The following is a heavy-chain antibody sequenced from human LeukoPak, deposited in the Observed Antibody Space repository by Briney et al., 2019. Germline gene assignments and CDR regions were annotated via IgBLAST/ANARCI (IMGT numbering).Heavy chain of an antibody. CDR1: GFPFSGYS. V-gene: IGHV3-48*02. J-gene: IGHJ2*01. Sequence: GGSLRLSCAASGFPFSGYSFNWVRQAPGKGLEWISYISGSVTTIHYADSVKGRFTISRDKAKNSIYLQMNSLTDEDSAVYYCARDAGYSSGWSHWYLDLWGRGTLVTVSS. CDR2: ISGSVTTI. CDR3: ARDAGYSSGWSHWYLDL. D-gene: IGHD6-13*01.